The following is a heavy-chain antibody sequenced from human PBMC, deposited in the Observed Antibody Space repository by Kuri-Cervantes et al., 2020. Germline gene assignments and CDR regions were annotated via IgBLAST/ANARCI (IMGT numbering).Heavy chain of an antibody. CDR3: ARATAGWFDP. CDR1: GFTFSTYS. Sequence: GESLKISCAASGFTFSTYSMNWVRQAPGEGLEWVSSISSTSSYIYYTDSVKGRFTISRDNAKNSLYLQMNSLRAGDTAVYYCARATAGWFDPWGQGTLVTVSS. J-gene: IGHJ5*02. CDR2: ISSTSSYI. D-gene: IGHD3-10*01. V-gene: IGHV3-21*01.